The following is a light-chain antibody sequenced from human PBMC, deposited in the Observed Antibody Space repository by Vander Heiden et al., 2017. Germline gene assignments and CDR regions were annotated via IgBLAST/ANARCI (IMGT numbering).Light chain of an antibody. Sequence: DIQMTQSPSSLSASVGDRVTITCRASQGISNYLAWYQQKPGKVPKLLIYAASTLPSRVPTRFRGSESGKDFTITISRLQAEKVATYYRSKENRALFGGGTKVEIK. CDR3: SKENRAL. CDR1: QGISNY. V-gene: IGKV1-27*01. J-gene: IGKJ4*01. CDR2: AAS.